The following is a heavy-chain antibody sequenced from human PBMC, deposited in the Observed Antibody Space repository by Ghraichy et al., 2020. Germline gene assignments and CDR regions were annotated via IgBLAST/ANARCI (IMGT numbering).Heavy chain of an antibody. D-gene: IGHD1-26*01. Sequence: GQSLNISCAASGFTFSSYAMSWVRQAPGKGLEWVSAISDSGGSTYYADSVKGRFTISRDNSKNTLYLQMNSLRAEDTAVYYCARYSGSYGDYWGQGTLVTVSS. J-gene: IGHJ4*02. CDR2: ISDSGGST. CDR3: ARYSGSYGDY. V-gene: IGHV3-23*01. CDR1: GFTFSSYA.